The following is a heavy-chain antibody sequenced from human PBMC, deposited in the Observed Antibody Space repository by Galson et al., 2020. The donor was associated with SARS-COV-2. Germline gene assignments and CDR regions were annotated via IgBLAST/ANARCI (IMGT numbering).Heavy chain of an antibody. V-gene: IGHV4-31*03. CDR1: GGSISSGGYY. D-gene: IGHD3-22*01. CDR3: ARAKGTITMIVVVIDAFDI. J-gene: IGHJ3*02. Sequence: PSETLSLTCTVSGGSISSGGYYWSWIRQHPGKGLEWIGYIYYSGSTYYNPSLKSRVTISVDTSKNQFSLKLSSVTAADTAVYYCARAKGTITMIVVVIDAFDIWGQGTMVTVSS. CDR2: IYYSGST.